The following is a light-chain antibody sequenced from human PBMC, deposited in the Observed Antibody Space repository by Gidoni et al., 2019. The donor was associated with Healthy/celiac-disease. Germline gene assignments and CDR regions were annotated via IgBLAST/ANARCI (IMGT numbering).Light chain of an antibody. V-gene: IGLV3-1*01. CDR3: QAWDSSTAVV. J-gene: IGLJ2*01. CDR1: KLGDKY. CDR2: QDS. Sequence: YELTQPHSVSLSPGQTASITCSGDKLGDKYACWYQQKPGQSPVLVIYQDSKRPSGIPERFSGSNSGNTATLTISGTQAMDEADYYCQAWDSSTAVVFGGGTKLTVL.